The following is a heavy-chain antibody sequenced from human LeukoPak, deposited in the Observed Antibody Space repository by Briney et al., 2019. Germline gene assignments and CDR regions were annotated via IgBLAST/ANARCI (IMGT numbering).Heavy chain of an antibody. Sequence: SETLSLTCTVSGGSMNNYYWGWIRQPPGKGLERIGYIYYSGSTNYNPSLKSRVAMSVDTSKNQFSLKLSSVTAADTAVYFCARGGWSLDFWGRGTLVTVSS. CDR3: ARGGWSLDF. J-gene: IGHJ2*01. CDR1: GGSMNNYY. CDR2: IYYSGST. V-gene: IGHV4-59*08.